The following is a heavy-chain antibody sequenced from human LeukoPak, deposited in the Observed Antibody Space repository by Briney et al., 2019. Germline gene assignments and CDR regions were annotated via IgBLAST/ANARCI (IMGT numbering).Heavy chain of an antibody. V-gene: IGHV1-2*06. CDR1: GYTFTGYY. Sequence: ASVKVSCKASGYTFTGYYMHWVRQAPGQGLEWMGRINPNSGGTNYAQKFQGRVTMTRDTSISTPYMELSGLRSDDTAVYYCARDRQQLVFYYYYMDVWGKGTTVTVSS. D-gene: IGHD6-13*01. CDR3: ARDRQQLVFYYYYMDV. J-gene: IGHJ6*03. CDR2: INPNSGGT.